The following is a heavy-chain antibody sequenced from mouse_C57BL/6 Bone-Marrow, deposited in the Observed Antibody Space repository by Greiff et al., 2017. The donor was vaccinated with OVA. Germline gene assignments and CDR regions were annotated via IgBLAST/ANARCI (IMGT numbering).Heavy chain of an antibody. Sequence: QVQPQQSGAELARPGASVKLSCKASGYTFTSYGISWVKQRTGQGLEWIGEIYPRSGNTYYNEKFKGKATLTADKSSSTAYMELRSLTSEDSAVYFCAEGVYYSKENYWGQGTTLTVSS. CDR3: AEGVYYSKENY. D-gene: IGHD2-5*01. V-gene: IGHV1-81*01. CDR2: IYPRSGNT. J-gene: IGHJ2*01. CDR1: GYTFTSYG.